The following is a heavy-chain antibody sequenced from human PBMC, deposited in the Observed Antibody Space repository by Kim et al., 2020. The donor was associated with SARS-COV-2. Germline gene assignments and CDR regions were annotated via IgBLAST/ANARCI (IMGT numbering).Heavy chain of an antibody. CDR1: GFTFSSYD. D-gene: IGHD6-13*01. V-gene: IGHV3-13*05. CDR2: ISTAGDP. CDR3: ARGRYSSSPRDLRDWYFDL. J-gene: IGHJ2*01. Sequence: GGSLRLSCAASGFTFSSYDMHWVRQATGKGLEWVSAISTAGDPYYPGSAKGRFTTSTENAKNSSYFQMNSLRAGDTAVYYCARGRYSSSPRDLRDWYFDLWGRGTLVTVSS.